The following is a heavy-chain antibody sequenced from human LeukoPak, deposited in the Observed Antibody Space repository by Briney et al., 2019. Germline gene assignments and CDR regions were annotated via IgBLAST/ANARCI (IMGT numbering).Heavy chain of an antibody. Sequence: PSETLSLTCTVSGGSISSYYWSWIRQPPGKGLEWIGYIYYSGSTNYNPSLKSRVTISVDTSKNQFSLKLSSVTAADTAVYYCARDGGYSSSWSNFDYWGQGTLVTVSS. D-gene: IGHD6-13*01. J-gene: IGHJ4*02. CDR1: GGSISSYY. V-gene: IGHV4-59*01. CDR2: IYYSGST. CDR3: ARDGGYSSSWSNFDY.